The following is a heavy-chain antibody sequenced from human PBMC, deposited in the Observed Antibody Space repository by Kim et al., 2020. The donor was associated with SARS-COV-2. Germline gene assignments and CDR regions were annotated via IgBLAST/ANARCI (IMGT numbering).Heavy chain of an antibody. CDR3: AKDGRALLWFGELFWFDP. J-gene: IGHJ5*02. CDR1: GFTFSSYA. Sequence: GGSLRLSCAASGFTFSSYAMSWVRQAPGKGLEWVSAISGRGGSTYYADSVKGRFTISRDNSKNTLYLQMNSLRAEDTAVYYCAKDGRALLWFGELFWFDPWGQGTLVTVTS. CDR2: ISGRGGST. V-gene: IGHV3-23*01. D-gene: IGHD3-10*01.